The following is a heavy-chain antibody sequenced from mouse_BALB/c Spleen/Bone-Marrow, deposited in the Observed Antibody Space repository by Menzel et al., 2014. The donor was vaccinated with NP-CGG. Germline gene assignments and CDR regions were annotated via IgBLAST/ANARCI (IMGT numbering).Heavy chain of an antibody. Sequence: QVQLQQSGPELVKPGASVKISCKASGYAFSSSWMNWVKQRPGQGLEWIGRIYPGDGDTNYNGKFKGKATLTADKSSSKAYMQLSSLTSVDSAVYFCAXGGXXLDYWGQGTTLTVSS. J-gene: IGHJ2*01. CDR3: AXGGXXLDY. CDR2: IYPGDGDT. CDR1: GYAFSSSW. V-gene: IGHV1-82*01.